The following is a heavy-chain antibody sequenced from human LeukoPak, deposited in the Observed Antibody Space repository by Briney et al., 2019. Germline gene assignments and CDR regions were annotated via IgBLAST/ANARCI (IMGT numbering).Heavy chain of an antibody. J-gene: IGHJ4*02. CDR3: ARVPIAAAANFDY. CDR1: GFTFSSYS. D-gene: IGHD6-13*01. V-gene: IGHV3-21*01. Sequence: GGSLRLPCAASGFTFSSYSMNWVRQAPGKGLEWVSSISSSSSYIYYADSVKGRFTISRDNAKNSLYLQMNSLRAEDTAVYYCARVPIAAAANFDYWGQGTLVTVSS. CDR2: ISSSSSYI.